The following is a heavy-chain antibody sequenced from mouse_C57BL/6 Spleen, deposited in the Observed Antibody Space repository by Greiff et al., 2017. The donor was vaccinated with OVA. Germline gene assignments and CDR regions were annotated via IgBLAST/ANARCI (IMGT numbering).Heavy chain of an antibody. D-gene: IGHD1-1*01. J-gene: IGHJ4*01. CDR2: INPNNGGT. Sequence: VQLQQSGPELVKPGASVKMSCKASGYTFTDYNMHWVKQSHGKSLEWIGYINPNNGGTSYNQKFKGKATLTVNKSSSTAYMELRSLTSEDSAVYYCARGEIYYYGSSYDAMDYWGQGTSVTVSS. V-gene: IGHV1-22*01. CDR1: GYTFTDYN. CDR3: ARGEIYYYGSSYDAMDY.